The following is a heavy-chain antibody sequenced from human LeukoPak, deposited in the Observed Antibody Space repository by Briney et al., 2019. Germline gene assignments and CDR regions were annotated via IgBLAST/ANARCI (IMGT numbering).Heavy chain of an antibody. J-gene: IGHJ4*02. Sequence: SVKVSCKASGGTFSSYAISWVRQAPGQGLEWMSGIIPIFGTANYAQKFQGRVTITTDESTSTAYMELSSLRSEDTAVYYCARATYYYDSSGYYDLGYFDYWGQGTLVTVSS. V-gene: IGHV1-69*05. CDR2: IIPIFGTA. CDR1: GGTFSSYA. CDR3: ARATYYYDSSGYYDLGYFDY. D-gene: IGHD3-22*01.